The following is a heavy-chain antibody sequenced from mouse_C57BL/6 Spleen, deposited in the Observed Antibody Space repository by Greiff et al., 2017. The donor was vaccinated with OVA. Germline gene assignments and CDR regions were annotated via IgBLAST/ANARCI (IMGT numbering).Heavy chain of an antibody. Sequence: QVQLKQPGAELVRPGSSVKLSCKASGYTFTSYWMDWVKQRPGQGLEWIGNIYPSDSETHYNQKFKDKATLTVDKSSSTAYMQLSSLTSEDSAVYCFARRLYDYSFDYWGQGTTLTVSS. CDR1: GYTFTSYW. CDR2: IYPSDSET. D-gene: IGHD2-4*01. CDR3: ARRLYDYSFDY. J-gene: IGHJ2*01. V-gene: IGHV1-61*01.